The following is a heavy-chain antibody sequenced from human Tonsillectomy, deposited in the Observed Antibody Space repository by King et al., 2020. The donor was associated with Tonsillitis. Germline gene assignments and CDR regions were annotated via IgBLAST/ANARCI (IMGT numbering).Heavy chain of an antibody. J-gene: IGHJ6*02. CDR3: ARSPLKYSDFWSGYFDYHGMDV. D-gene: IGHD3-3*01. V-gene: IGHV2-70*15. Sequence: VTLQESGPALVKPPQTLTLTCTFSGFSLSTSGMCVSWIRQPPGKALEWLARIDWDDDKYYSTSLKTRLTISKDTSKNQVVLTMTNMDPVDTATYYCARSPLKYSDFWSGYFDYHGMDVWGQGTTVTVSS. CDR1: GFSLSTSGMC. CDR2: IDWDDDK.